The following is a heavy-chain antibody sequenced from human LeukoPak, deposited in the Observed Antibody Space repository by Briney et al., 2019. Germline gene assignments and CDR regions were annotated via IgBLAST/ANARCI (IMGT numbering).Heavy chain of an antibody. J-gene: IGHJ4*02. CDR3: ARLGIFGVVIETYYFDY. V-gene: IGHV1-18*01. Sequence: EASVKVSCKASGYTFTSYGISWVRQAPGQGLEWMGWISAYNGNTNYAQKLQGRVTMTTDTSTSTAYMELRSLRSDDTAVYYCARLGIFGVVIETYYFDYWGRGTLVTVSS. D-gene: IGHD3-3*01. CDR2: ISAYNGNT. CDR1: GYTFTSYG.